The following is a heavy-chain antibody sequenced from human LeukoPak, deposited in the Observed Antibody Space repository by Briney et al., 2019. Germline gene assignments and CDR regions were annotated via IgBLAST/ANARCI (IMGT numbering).Heavy chain of an antibody. J-gene: IGHJ4*02. V-gene: IGHV4-61*01. D-gene: IGHD4-17*01. CDR2: IYYSGST. CDR3: AFSLTTVTTRFDY. Sequence: SETLSLTCIVSGGSISSSSYYWSWIRQPPGKGLEWIGYIYYSGSTNYNPSLKSRVTISVDTSKNQFSLKLSSVTAADTAVYYCAFSLTTVTTRFDYWGQGTLVTVSS. CDR1: GGSISSSSYY.